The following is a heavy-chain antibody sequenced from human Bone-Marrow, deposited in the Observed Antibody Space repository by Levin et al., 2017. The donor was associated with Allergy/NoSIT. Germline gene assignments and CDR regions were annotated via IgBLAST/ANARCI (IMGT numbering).Heavy chain of an antibody. V-gene: IGHV3-15*07. Sequence: GESLKISCAASGFTFSNAWMNWVRQAPGKGLEWVGRIKSKTDGGTTDYAAPVKGRFTISRDDSKNTLYLQMNSLKTEDTAVYYCTTDGRDNWFDPWGQGTLVTVSS. CDR3: TTDGRDNWFDP. CDR2: IKSKTDGGTT. J-gene: IGHJ5*02. D-gene: IGHD1-1*01. CDR1: GFTFSNAW.